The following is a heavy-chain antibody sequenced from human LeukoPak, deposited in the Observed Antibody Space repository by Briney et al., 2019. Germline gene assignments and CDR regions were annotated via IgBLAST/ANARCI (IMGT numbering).Heavy chain of an antibody. J-gene: IGHJ5*02. CDR1: GGSISSGDYY. V-gene: IGHV4-30-4*08. D-gene: IGHD1-26*01. CDR3: ARGIVGATKTDNWFDP. CDR2: IYYSGST. Sequence: SETLSLTCTVSGGSISSGDYYWSWIRQPPGKGLEWIGYIYYSGSTYYNPSLKSRVTISADTSKNQFSLKLSSVTAADTAVYYCARGIVGATKTDNWFDPWGQGTLVTVSS.